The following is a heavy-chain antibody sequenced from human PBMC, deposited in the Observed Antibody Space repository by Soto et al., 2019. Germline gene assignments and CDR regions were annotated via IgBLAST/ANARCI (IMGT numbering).Heavy chain of an antibody. CDR1: GFRLSDSA. CDR2: LTVTGDSA. D-gene: IGHD2-15*01. Sequence: EVQLLESGGGLVQPGGSLRLSCAASGFRLSDSAVSWVRQAPGKGLEWVSSLTVTGDSAFYSDSVKGRFTISRDISKSTLYLQMNSLRAEDTAVYYCAKNGCSYPACYPYYYYVDVWGRGTKVTVSS. CDR3: AKNGCSYPACYPYYYYVDV. J-gene: IGHJ6*03. V-gene: IGHV3-23*01.